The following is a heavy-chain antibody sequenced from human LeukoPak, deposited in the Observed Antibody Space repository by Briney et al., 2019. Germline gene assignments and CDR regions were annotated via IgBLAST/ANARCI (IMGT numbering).Heavy chain of an antibody. CDR1: GFSFSNYW. CDR2: INSDGIST. CDR3: AREYCSSKSCPTFDY. D-gene: IGHD2-2*01. Sequence: PGGSLRLSCAASGFSFSNYWMHWVRQAPGKGLVWVSRINSDGISTTCADSVKGRFTISRDNAKNTLYLQMNSLRADDTAVYYCAREYCSSKSCPTFDYWGQGTRVTVSS. V-gene: IGHV3-74*01. J-gene: IGHJ4*02.